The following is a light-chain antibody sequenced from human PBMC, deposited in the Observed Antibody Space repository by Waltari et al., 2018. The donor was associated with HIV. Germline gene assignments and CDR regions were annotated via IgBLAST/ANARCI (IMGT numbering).Light chain of an antibody. CDR2: EVN. V-gene: IGLV2-8*01. J-gene: IGLJ1*01. CDR1: DSDIGTYKL. Sequence: HSDLTQPPSASGSPGQSVTISCTGSDSDIGTYKLVSWYQHPPGKAPKLIIYEVNKRPSGVPERFSGSKSGDTASLTVSGLQAEDEADYYCASYRGLNNLGVFGTGTKVTVL. CDR3: ASYRGLNNLGV.